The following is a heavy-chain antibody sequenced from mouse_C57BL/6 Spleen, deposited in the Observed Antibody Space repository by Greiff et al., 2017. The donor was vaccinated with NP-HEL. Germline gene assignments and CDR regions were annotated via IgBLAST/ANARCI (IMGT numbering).Heavy chain of an antibody. CDR3: ARPGTACFDY. V-gene: IGHV1-50*01. J-gene: IGHJ3*01. CDR2: IDPYNSNT. D-gene: IGHD3-1*01. CDR1: GYTFTSYW. Sequence: QVQLQQPGAELVKPGASVKLSCKASGYTFTSYWMQWVKQRPGQGLEWIGEIDPYNSNTNYNQKFKGKATLTVDTSSSTAYLQLSSLTSEDSAVYYCARPGTACFDYWGQGTPVTVSA.